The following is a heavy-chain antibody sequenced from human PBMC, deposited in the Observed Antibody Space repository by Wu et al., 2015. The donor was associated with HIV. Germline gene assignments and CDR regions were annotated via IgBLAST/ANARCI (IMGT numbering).Heavy chain of an antibody. J-gene: IGHJ4*02. CDR3: ARVDYGDYLPRY. CDR2: INPSGGST. V-gene: IGHV1-46*01. Sequence: QVQLVQSGAEVKKPGASVKVSCKTSGYTFTSYYMHWVRQAPGQGLEWMGIINPSGGSTSYAQKFQGRVTMTRDTSTSTVYMELSSLKSEDTAVYYCARVDYGDYLPRYWGQGTLVTVSS. CDR1: GYTFTSYY. D-gene: IGHD4-17*01.